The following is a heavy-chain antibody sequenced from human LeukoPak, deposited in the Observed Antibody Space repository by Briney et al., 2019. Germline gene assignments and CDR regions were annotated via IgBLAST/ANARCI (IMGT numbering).Heavy chain of an antibody. J-gene: IGHJ5*02. V-gene: IGHV4-34*01. CDR3: ARGLEMATICWFDP. CDR2: INHSGST. Sequence: SETLSLTCAVYGGSFSGYYWSWIRQPPGKGLEWIGEINHSGSTNYNPSLKSRVTISVDTSKNQFSLKLSSVTAADTAVYYCARGLEMATICWFDPWGQGTPVTVSS. D-gene: IGHD5-24*01. CDR1: GGSFSGYY.